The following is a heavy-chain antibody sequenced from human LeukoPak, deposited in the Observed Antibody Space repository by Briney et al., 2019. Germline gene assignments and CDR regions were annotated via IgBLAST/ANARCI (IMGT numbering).Heavy chain of an antibody. CDR3: AEDQGYYDSSGYYGGDAFDI. V-gene: IGHV3-23*01. CDR2: ISGSGGDT. CDR1: GFTFSNYA. J-gene: IGHJ3*02. Sequence: PGGSLRLSCAASGFTFSNYAMAWVRQAPGKGLEWASFISGSGGDTYYADSVKGRFTISRDNSKNTLYLQMNSLRAEDTAVYYCAEDQGYYDSSGYYGGDAFDIWGQGTMVTVSS. D-gene: IGHD3-22*01.